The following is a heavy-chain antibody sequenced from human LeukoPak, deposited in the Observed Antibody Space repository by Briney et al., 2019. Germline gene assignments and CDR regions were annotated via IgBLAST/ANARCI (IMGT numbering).Heavy chain of an antibody. V-gene: IGHV3-21*01. Sequence: GGSLRLSCAASGFTFSSYSMNWVRQAPGKGLEWVSSISSSSSYIYYADSVKGRFTISRDNAKNSLYLQMNSLRAEDTAVYYCAREGYSSGWYYYYYYYMDVWGKGTTVTISS. CDR3: AREGYSSGWYYYYYYYMDV. CDR2: ISSSSSYI. CDR1: GFTFSSYS. D-gene: IGHD6-19*01. J-gene: IGHJ6*03.